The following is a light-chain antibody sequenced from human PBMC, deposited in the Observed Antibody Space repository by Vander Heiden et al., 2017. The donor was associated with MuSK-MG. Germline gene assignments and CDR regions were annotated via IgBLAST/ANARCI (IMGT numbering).Light chain of an antibody. CDR2: DAS. V-gene: IGKV3-11*01. J-gene: IGKJ4*01. Sequence: DIVLTQSPATLSLSPGERATLSCRASQSVGSQLAWYQQKPGQAPRLLIYDASNRATGIPARFSGSGSGTDFTLTISSLEPEDFVVYYCRHRHSWPLTFGGGTKVEIK. CDR1: QSVGSQ. CDR3: RHRHSWPLT.